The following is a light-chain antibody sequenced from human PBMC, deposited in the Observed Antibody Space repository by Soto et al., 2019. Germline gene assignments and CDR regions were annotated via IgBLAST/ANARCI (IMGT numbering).Light chain of an antibody. CDR3: GPWDNSLSTGV. CDR2: ENN. Sequence: QSVLTQPPSVSAAPGQKVTISCSGSSANIGNNYVSWYQQRPGTAPKLLIYENNKRSSGIPDRFSGSKSGTSATLGITGLQTGDEADYYCGPWDNSLSTGVFGGGTQLTVL. V-gene: IGLV1-51*02. J-gene: IGLJ2*01. CDR1: SANIGNNY.